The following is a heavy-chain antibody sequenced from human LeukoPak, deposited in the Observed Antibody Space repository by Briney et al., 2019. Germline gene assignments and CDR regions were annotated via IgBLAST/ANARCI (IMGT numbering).Heavy chain of an antibody. V-gene: IGHV3-15*01. Sequence: GGSLRLSCVGSGFTFSNAWVSWVRLTPEKGLEWLGRVKSETDGGTIDHAAPVKGRFNISRDDSSNTVFLQMSSLEIDDTAVYYCTVDRLFFQFWGQGSLVTVSS. CDR1: GFTFSNAW. CDR2: VKSETDGGTI. CDR3: TVDRLFFQF. D-gene: IGHD3-3*01. J-gene: IGHJ4*02.